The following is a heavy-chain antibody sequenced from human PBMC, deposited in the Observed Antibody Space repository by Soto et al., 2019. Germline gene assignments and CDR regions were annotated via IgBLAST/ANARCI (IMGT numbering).Heavy chain of an antibody. Sequence: QLQLQESGPGLVKPSETLSLTCTVSSGSISSRSHYWGWIRQSPGKHLEWIGSSYYRGSTHYNPSLKTRVTISVDTSKNQVFLKVFSVTAADTAVYYCATADGFGVVTPFFEYWGQGILVTVSS. CDR3: ATADGFGVVTPFFEY. J-gene: IGHJ4*02. D-gene: IGHD3-3*01. CDR1: SGSISSRSHY. CDR2: SYYRGST. V-gene: IGHV4-39*01.